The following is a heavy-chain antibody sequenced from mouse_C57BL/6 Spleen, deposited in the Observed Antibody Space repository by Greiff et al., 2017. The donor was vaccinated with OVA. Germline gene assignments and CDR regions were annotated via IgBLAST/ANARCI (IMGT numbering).Heavy chain of an antibody. D-gene: IGHD2-5*01. Sequence: VQLVESGPGLVQPSQSLSITCTVSGFSLTSYGVHWVRQSPGKGLEWLGVIWSGGSTDYNAAFISRLSISKDNSKGQVFFKMNSLQADDTAIYDCASPYYSNPYYAMDYWGQGTSVTVSS. V-gene: IGHV2-2*01. CDR1: GFSLTSYG. CDR2: IWSGGST. CDR3: ASPYYSNPYYAMDY. J-gene: IGHJ4*01.